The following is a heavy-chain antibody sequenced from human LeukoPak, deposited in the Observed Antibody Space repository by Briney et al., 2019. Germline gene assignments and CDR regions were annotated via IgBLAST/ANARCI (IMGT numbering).Heavy chain of an antibody. CDR1: GFTSGDYA. Sequence: AGGSLRLSCTASGFTSGDYAMSWVRQAPGQGLEWVGFIRSKAYGGTTEYAASVKGGFTISRDDSKSIAFLQMNSLRAEDTAVYYCAREGTLGGDDFDIWGQGAMVSVSS. J-gene: IGHJ3*02. CDR2: IRSKAYGGTT. CDR3: AREGTLGGDDFDI. V-gene: IGHV3-49*04. D-gene: IGHD2/OR15-2a*01.